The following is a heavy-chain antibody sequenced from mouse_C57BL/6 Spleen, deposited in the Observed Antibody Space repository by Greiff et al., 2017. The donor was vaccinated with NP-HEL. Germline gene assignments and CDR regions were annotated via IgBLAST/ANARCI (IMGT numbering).Heavy chain of an antibody. CDR1: GYTFTDYN. CDR2: INPNNGGT. D-gene: IGHD2-4*01. J-gene: IGHJ4*01. Sequence: EVQLQQSGPELVKPGASVKMSCKASGYTFTDYNMHWVKQSHGKSLEWIGYINPNNGGTSYNQKFKGKATLTVNKSSSTAYMELRSLTSEDSAVYYCARCDYDVLYAMDYWGQGTSVTVSS. V-gene: IGHV1-22*01. CDR3: ARCDYDVLYAMDY.